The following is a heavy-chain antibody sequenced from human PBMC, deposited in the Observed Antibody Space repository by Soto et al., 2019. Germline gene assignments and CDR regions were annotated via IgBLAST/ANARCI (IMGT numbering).Heavy chain of an antibody. J-gene: IGHJ6*02. CDR1: GGSISSGDYY. CDR3: ARVFRITIFGVVRSHYGMDV. CDR2: IYYSGST. D-gene: IGHD3-3*01. Sequence: SETLSLTCTVSGGSISSGDYYWSWIRQPPGKGLEWIGYIYYSGSTYYNPSLKSRVTISVDTSKNQFSLKLSSVTAADTAVYYCARVFRITIFGVVRSHYGMDVWGQGTTVTVSS. V-gene: IGHV4-30-4*01.